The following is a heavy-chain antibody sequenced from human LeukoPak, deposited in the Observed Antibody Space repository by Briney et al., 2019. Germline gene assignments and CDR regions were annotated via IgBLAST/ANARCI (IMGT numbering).Heavy chain of an antibody. CDR3: VKDHGYASGWYFDY. Sequence: GRSLRLSCTASGFTFDDYAMHWVRQAPGKGLEWVSGISWDSASLGHADSVKGRFTISRDNAKNSLYLQMNSLRAEDTALYFCVKDHGYASGWYFDYWGQGALVTVSS. V-gene: IGHV3-9*01. J-gene: IGHJ4*02. CDR1: GFTFDDYA. CDR2: ISWDSASL. D-gene: IGHD6-19*01.